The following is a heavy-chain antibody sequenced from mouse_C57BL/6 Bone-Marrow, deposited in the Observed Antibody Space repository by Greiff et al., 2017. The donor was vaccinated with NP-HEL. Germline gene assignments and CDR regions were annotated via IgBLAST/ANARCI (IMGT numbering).Heavy chain of an antibody. CDR2: IYPSDSET. CDR1: GYTFTSYW. D-gene: IGHD2-14*01. J-gene: IGHJ2*01. Sequence: QVQLQQPGAELVRPGSSVKLSCKASGYTFTSYWMDWVKQRPGQGLEWIGNIYPSDSETHYNQKFKDKATLTVDKSSSTDYMQLSSLTSEDSAVYYCARRVRRRPFDYWGKGTTLTVSS. V-gene: IGHV1-61*01. CDR3: ARRVRRRPFDY.